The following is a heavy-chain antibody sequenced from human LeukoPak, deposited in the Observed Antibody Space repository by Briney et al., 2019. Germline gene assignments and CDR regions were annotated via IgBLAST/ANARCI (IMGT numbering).Heavy chain of an antibody. CDR1: GSPFTSYW. J-gene: IGHJ4*02. D-gene: IGHD2-15*01. V-gene: IGHV5-51*01. CDR2: IYNGDSEN. CDR3: ARLFCSGGSCGPSDY. Sequence: GAPLQISGQGSGSPFTSYWNGWGRPLPGKGLEGMGIIYNGDSENRYSPSFQGQVTISADKSISTAYLQWSSLKASDTDMYYCARLFCSGGSCGPSDYWGQGTLVTVSS.